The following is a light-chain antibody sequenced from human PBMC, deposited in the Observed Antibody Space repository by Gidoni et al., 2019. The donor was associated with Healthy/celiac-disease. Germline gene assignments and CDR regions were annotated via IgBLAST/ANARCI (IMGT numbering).Light chain of an antibody. J-gene: IGKJ4*01. CDR1: QDISNY. CDR3: QQYDNLT. CDR2: DAS. Sequence: DIQMTQSPSSLSASVGDRVTITCQASQDISNYLNWYQQKPGKAPKLLIYDASHLETGVPSRCSGSGSGTDFTFTISSLQPEDIATYYCQQYDNLTFGGGTKVEIK. V-gene: IGKV1-33*01.